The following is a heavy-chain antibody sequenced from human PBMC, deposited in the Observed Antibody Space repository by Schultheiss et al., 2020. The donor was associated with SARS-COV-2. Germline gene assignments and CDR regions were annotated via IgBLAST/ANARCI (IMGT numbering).Heavy chain of an antibody. CDR2: IRSKANSYAT. V-gene: IGHV3-73*01. Sequence: GGSLRLSCAASGFTFSGSAMHWVRQASGKGLEWVGRIRSKANSYATAYAASVKGRFTISRDDSKNTAYLQMNSLRAEDTAVYYCAGAPAWTTVAHYGVDVWGQGTTVTVSS. CDR3: AGAPAWTTVAHYGVDV. CDR1: GFTFSGSA. J-gene: IGHJ6*02. D-gene: IGHD4-23*01.